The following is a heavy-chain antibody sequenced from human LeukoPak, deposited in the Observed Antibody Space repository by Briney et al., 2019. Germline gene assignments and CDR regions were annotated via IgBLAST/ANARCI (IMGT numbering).Heavy chain of an antibody. J-gene: IGHJ4*02. CDR1: GGSISSSSYY. CDR3: ARRRSSGWYYFDY. V-gene: IGHV4-39*01. Sequence: SETLSLTCTVSGGSISSSSYYWGWIRQPPGKGLEWIGSSYYSGSTYYNPSLKSRVTISVDTSKNQFSLKLSSVTAADTAVYYCARRRSSGWYYFDYWGQGTLVTVSS. D-gene: IGHD6-19*01. CDR2: SYYSGST.